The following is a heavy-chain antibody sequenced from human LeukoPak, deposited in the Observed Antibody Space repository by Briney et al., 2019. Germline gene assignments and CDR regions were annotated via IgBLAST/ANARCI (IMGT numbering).Heavy chain of an antibody. D-gene: IGHD3-3*01. CDR1: GFTFSSYA. CDR3: ASTFWSGFYYFDY. V-gene: IGHV3-21*01. Sequence: GGSLRLSCAASGFTFSSYAMSWVRQAPGKGLEWVSSISTSSTFIYYADSVKGRFTISRDNAENSLYLQMNSLRAEDTAVYYCASTFWSGFYYFDYWGQGTLVTVSS. J-gene: IGHJ4*02. CDR2: ISTSSTFI.